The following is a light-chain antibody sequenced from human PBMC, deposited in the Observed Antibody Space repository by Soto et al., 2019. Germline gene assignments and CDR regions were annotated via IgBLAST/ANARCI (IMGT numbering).Light chain of an antibody. CDR1: QSVTSTY. Sequence: EIVLTQSPGTLSLSPGERATLSCRASQSVTSTYLAWYQQKPGQAPRLLIYGASSRATGIPDRFSGSGSGTDFTLTISRLEPEDFAVYYCQQYGSSDWGTFGQGTKLEIK. V-gene: IGKV3-20*01. CDR3: QQYGSSDWGT. J-gene: IGKJ2*01. CDR2: GAS.